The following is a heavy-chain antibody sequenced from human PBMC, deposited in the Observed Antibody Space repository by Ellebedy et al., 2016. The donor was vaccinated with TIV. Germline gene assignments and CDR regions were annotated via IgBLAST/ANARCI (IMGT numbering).Heavy chain of an antibody. CDR2: ISGTGSSTT. J-gene: IGHJ4*02. CDR1: GFTFSSYA. Sequence: PGGSLRLSCVASGFTFSSYAMSWVRQAPGKGLDWVSAISGTGSSTTHYTDSVKGRSTISRDNAKNSLYLQMNSLRGEDTAVYYCVSSSPVIDYWGQGTLVTVSS. CDR3: VSSSPVIDY. V-gene: IGHV3-23*01. D-gene: IGHD6-13*01.